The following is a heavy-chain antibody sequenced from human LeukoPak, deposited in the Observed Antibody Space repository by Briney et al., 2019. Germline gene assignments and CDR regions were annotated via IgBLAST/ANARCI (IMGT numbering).Heavy chain of an antibody. J-gene: IGHJ3*02. Sequence: GGSLRPSCAASGFTFSDYYMSWIRQAPGKGLELVSYIRSSGSTIYYADSVKGRFTISRDNAKNSLYLQMNSLRAEDTAVYYCARSRPSRYSSGGSCTHHAFDIWGQGTMVTVSS. CDR2: IRSSGSTI. V-gene: IGHV3-11*04. CDR1: GFTFSDYY. CDR3: ARSRPSRYSSGGSCTHHAFDI. D-gene: IGHD2-15*01.